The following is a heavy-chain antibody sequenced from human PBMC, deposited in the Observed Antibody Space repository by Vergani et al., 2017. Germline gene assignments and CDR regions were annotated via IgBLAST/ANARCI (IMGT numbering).Heavy chain of an antibody. V-gene: IGHV4-59*01. CDR2: IYYSGST. Sequence: QVQLQESGPGLVKPSETLSLTCTVSGGSISSYYWSWIRQPPGKGLEWIGYIYYSGSTNYNPSLKSRVTISVDTSKNQFSLKLSSVTAADTAVYYCARTDCGHQWYFDLWGRGTLVTVSS. D-gene: IGHD2-21*01. J-gene: IGHJ2*01. CDR3: ARTDCGHQWYFDL. CDR1: GGSISSYY.